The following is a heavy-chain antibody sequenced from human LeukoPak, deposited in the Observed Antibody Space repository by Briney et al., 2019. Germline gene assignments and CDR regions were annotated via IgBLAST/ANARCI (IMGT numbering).Heavy chain of an antibody. CDR1: GFRFSNYA. CDR3: AKRSYSTIFGVVIGELDY. J-gene: IGHJ4*02. Sequence: GGSLRLSCTTSGFRFSNYAMNWVRQAPGKGLEWVSAISGSGGSTYYADSVKGRFTISRDNSKNTLYLQMNSLRAEDTAVYYCAKRSYSTIFGVVIGELDYWGQGTLVTVSS. D-gene: IGHD3-3*01. CDR2: ISGSGGST. V-gene: IGHV3-23*01.